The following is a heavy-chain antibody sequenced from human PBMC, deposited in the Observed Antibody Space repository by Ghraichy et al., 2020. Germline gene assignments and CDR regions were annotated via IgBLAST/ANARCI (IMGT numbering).Heavy chain of an antibody. Sequence: SETLSLTCTVSGGSISSGDYYWSWIRQPPGKGLEWIGYIYYSGSTYYNPSLKSRVTISVDTSKNQFSLKLSSVTAADTAVYYCAREGYYSNSALDYWGQGTLVTVSS. D-gene: IGHD4-11*01. CDR2: IYYSGST. J-gene: IGHJ4*02. CDR1: GGSISSGDYY. CDR3: AREGYYSNSALDY. V-gene: IGHV4-30-4*01.